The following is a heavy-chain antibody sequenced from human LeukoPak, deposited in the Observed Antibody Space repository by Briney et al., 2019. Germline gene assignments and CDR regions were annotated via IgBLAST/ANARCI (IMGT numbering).Heavy chain of an antibody. V-gene: IGHV3-15*01. J-gene: IGHJ4*02. CDR1: GLTFSSAW. CDR3: TTARRASSSLDY. D-gene: IGHD5-24*01. CDR2: IRGKADGGTP. Sequence: GGSLRLSCTASGLTFSSAWMSWVRQAPGKGLEWIGHIRGKADGGTPDYAAPVKGKFTISRDDSKSTLFLQRDSLPIEDTAVYYCTTARRASSSLDYWGQGTLVTVSS.